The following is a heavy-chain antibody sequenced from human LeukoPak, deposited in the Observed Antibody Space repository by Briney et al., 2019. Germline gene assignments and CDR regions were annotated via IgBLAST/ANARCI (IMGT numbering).Heavy chain of an antibody. D-gene: IGHD5-18*01. J-gene: IGHJ2*01. CDR2: ISYDGSNE. CDR1: AFTFSNYG. V-gene: IGHV3-30*18. Sequence: GGSLRLSCAASAFTFSNYGMHWVRQAPGKGLECVAGISYDGSNEYYADSVKGRFTISRDNSKNPLDLQMSGLRSEDSAVYYCAKGGYTYGYGGYFDLWGRGTLVTASS. CDR3: AKGGYTYGYGGYFDL.